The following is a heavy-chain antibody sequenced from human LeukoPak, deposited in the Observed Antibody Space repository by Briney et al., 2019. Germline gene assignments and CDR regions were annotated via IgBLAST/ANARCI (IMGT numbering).Heavy chain of an antibody. V-gene: IGHV3-7*01. CDR1: GFTFSSYW. CDR3: ARDAGATAYYYFDY. CDR2: IKQDGSVK. D-gene: IGHD5-12*01. Sequence: GGSLRLSCAASGFTFSSYWMSWVRQAPGKGLEWVANIKQDGSVKYYVDSVKGRFTISRDNAKNSLYLQMNSLRAEDTAVYHCARDAGATAYYYFDYWGQGTLVTVSS. J-gene: IGHJ4*02.